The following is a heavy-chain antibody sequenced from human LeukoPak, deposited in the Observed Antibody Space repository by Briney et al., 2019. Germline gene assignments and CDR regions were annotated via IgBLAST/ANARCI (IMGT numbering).Heavy chain of an antibody. J-gene: IGHJ4*02. D-gene: IGHD1-26*01. CDR1: GFSFTTHG. CDR3: ARDRYSGSFLNS. CDR2: IWYDGSNE. Sequence: PGGSLRLSCVASGFSFTTHGMHWVRQAPGKGLEWVALIWYDGSNENYAESVKDRFTISRDNSRNTLYLQMNSLRAEDTAVYYCARDRYSGSFLNSWGQGTLVTVSS. V-gene: IGHV3-33*01.